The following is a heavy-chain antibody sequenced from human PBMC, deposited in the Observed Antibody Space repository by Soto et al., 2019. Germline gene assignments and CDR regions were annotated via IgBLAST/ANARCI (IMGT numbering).Heavy chain of an antibody. CDR2: IIPILGIA. V-gene: IGHV1-69*02. Sequence: SVKVSCKASGGTFSSYTISWVRQAPGQGLEWMGRIIPILGIANYAQKFQGRVTITADKSTSTAYMELSSLRSEDTAVYYCARAIVAARPQDAFDIWGQGTMVTVSS. J-gene: IGHJ3*02. D-gene: IGHD6-6*01. CDR1: GGTFSSYT. CDR3: ARAIVAARPQDAFDI.